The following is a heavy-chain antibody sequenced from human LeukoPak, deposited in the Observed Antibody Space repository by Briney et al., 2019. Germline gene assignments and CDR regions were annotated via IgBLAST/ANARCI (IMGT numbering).Heavy chain of an antibody. CDR1: GFTFSSYS. D-gene: IGHD4-17*01. Sequence: PGGSLRLSCAASGFTFSSYSMNWVRQAPGKGLEWVSSISPSTSDIYYADSVKGRFTISRDNAKNSLYLQMNSLRAEDTAVYYCARDSPQTTVTILEYYFDYWGQGTLVTVSS. J-gene: IGHJ4*02. V-gene: IGHV3-21*01. CDR2: ISPSTSDI. CDR3: ARDSPQTTVTILEYYFDY.